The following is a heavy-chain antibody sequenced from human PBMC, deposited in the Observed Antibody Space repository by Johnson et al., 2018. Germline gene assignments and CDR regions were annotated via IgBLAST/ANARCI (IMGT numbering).Heavy chain of an antibody. CDR2: ISSSSSYI. Sequence: VQLVESGGGVVKPGGSLRLSCAASGFTFSSYSMNWVRQAPGKGLEWVSSISSSSSYIYYADSVKGRFTISRDNAKNSLYLQMNSLRAEDTAVYYCAREQLVTYYDYYMDVWGKGTTVTVSS. J-gene: IGHJ6*03. D-gene: IGHD6-6*01. CDR3: AREQLVTYYDYYMDV. CDR1: GFTFSSYS. V-gene: IGHV3-21*01.